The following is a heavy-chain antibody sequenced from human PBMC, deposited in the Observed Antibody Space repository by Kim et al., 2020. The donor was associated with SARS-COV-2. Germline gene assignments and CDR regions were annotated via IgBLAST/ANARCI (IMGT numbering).Heavy chain of an antibody. Sequence: GGSLRLSCAASGFIFSSYWMHWVRPAPGKGLVWVSRIYSDGSGTSYADSLKGRFTISRDNAKNTLYLQMNSLSAEDTAVYYCAREGPERWEYYFDFWGQG. V-gene: IGHV3-74*01. D-gene: IGHD1-26*01. CDR2: IYSDGSGT. J-gene: IGHJ4*02. CDR1: GFIFSSYW. CDR3: AREGPERWEYYFDF.